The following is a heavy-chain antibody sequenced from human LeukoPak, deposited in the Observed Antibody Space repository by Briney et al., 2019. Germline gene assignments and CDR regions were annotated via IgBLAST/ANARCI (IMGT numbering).Heavy chain of an antibody. CDR3: ARLIVVVPAAKFYFDY. Sequence: SETLSLTCTVSGGSISSYYWSWIRQPPGKGLEWIGYIYTRGSTNYNPSLKSRVTISVDTTKNQFSLKLSSVTAADTAVYYCARLIVVVPAAKFYFDYWGQGTLVTVSS. CDR1: GGSISSYY. D-gene: IGHD2-2*01. CDR2: IYTRGST. J-gene: IGHJ4*02. V-gene: IGHV4-4*09.